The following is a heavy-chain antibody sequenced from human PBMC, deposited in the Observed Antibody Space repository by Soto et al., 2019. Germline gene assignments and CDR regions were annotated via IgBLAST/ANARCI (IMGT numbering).Heavy chain of an antibody. CDR3: ARDMNYYGSGSDYSTPYYYYGMDV. CDR1: GFTFSYYY. Sequence: GGSLRLSCAASGFTFSYYYMTWIRQTPGKGLEWVSYISGSGSITYYADPVKGRFAISRDNAKSSLYLEMNSLRAEDTAVYYCARDMNYYGSGSDYSTPYYYYGMDVWGQGTTVTVSS. V-gene: IGHV3-11*01. J-gene: IGHJ6*02. CDR2: ISGSGSIT. D-gene: IGHD3-10*01.